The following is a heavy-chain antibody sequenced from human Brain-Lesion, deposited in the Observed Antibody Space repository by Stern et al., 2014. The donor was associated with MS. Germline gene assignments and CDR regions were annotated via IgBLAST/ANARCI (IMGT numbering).Heavy chain of an antibody. CDR1: GFRFSNYW. Sequence: EVQLVQSGGGLVQPGGSLRLSCAASGFRFSNYWMSWVRQAPGKGPEWVANIKSYGRDKLYVDSVKGRFTISRDNAKNSLYLQMNSLRAEDTAVYYCARGVDPWGQGTLVTVSS. CDR3: ARGVDP. J-gene: IGHJ5*02. V-gene: IGHV3-7*01. CDR2: IKSYGRDK.